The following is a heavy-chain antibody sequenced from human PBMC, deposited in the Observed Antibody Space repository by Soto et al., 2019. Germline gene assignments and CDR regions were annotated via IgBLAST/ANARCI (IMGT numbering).Heavy chain of an antibody. CDR1: GFTFSNAW. Sequence: PXGSLRLSCAASGFTFSNAWMSGVRQAPGKGLEWVGRIKSKTDGGTTDYAAPVKGRFTISRDDSKNTLYLQMNSLKTEDTAVYYCTTFDIVATNYDYWGQGPLVTVSS. J-gene: IGHJ4*02. CDR3: TTFDIVATNYDY. CDR2: IKSKTDGGTT. D-gene: IGHD5-12*01. V-gene: IGHV3-15*01.